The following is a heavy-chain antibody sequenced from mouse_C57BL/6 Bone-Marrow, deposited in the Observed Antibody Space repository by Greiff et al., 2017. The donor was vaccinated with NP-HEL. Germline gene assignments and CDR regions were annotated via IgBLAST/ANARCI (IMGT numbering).Heavy chain of an antibody. CDR1: GYTFTSYG. Sequence: VQLQQSGAELARPGASVKLSCKASGYTFTSYGISWVKQRTGQGLEWIGEIYPRSGNTYYNEKFKGKATLTADKSSSTAYMELRSLTSEVSAVYFCARGVTQRTWFAYWGQGTLVTVSA. CDR3: ARGVTQRTWFAY. CDR2: IYPRSGNT. J-gene: IGHJ3*01. V-gene: IGHV1-81*01. D-gene: IGHD2-2*01.